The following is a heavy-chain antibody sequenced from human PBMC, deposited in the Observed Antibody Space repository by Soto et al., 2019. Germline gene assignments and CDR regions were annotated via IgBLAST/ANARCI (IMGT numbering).Heavy chain of an antibody. Sequence: PSETLSLTCTVPGGSISSGGYYWSWIRQHPGKGLEWIGYIYYSGSTYYNPSLKSRVTISVDTSKNQFSLKLSSVTAADTAVYYCARNYYDSSGQDGFDPWGQGTLVTVSS. J-gene: IGHJ5*02. D-gene: IGHD3-22*01. CDR3: ARNYYDSSGQDGFDP. CDR2: IYYSGST. CDR1: GGSISSGGYY. V-gene: IGHV4-31*03.